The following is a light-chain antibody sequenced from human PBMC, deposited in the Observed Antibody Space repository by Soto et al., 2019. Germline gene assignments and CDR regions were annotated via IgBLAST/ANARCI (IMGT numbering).Light chain of an antibody. J-gene: IGKJ4*01. CDR1: QGMSTY. CDR2: SAS. Sequence: DIQLTQSPSFLSASVGDTVTITCRASQGMSTYLAWYQQKPGQVPKLLIRSASTLQSGVPPRFRGGGSGTAFTLTISTCQRHDSGMYYCQHLNGNEPAFGGRTNVETK. V-gene: IGKV1-9*01. CDR3: QHLNGNEPA.